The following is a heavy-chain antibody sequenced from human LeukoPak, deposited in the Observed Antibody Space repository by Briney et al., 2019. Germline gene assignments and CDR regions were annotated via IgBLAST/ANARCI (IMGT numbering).Heavy chain of an antibody. Sequence: GGSLRLSCAASGFTFSNSAMSWVRQAPGKGLEWVSTISWNSGSRGYADSVKGRFTISRDNAKNSLYLQMNSLRAEDTALYYCAKGSGDPNYYYYYYMDVWGKGTTVTVSS. J-gene: IGHJ6*03. CDR3: AKGSGDPNYYYYYYMDV. CDR2: ISWNSGSR. V-gene: IGHV3-9*01. D-gene: IGHD3-10*01. CDR1: GFTFSNSA.